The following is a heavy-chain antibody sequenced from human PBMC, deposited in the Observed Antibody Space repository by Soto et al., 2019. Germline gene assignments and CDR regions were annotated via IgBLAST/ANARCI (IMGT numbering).Heavy chain of an antibody. Sequence: PGGSLRLSCAASGFTFRSYVMSWVRQAPGNGLEWVSSISVSGGTTYYAESVKGRFTISRDNSKNTLYVQMNSLRAEDTAVYYCAKQWLDQNYFDSWGQGTLVTVSS. CDR3: AKQWLDQNYFDS. D-gene: IGHD6-19*01. J-gene: IGHJ4*02. CDR2: ISVSGGTT. CDR1: GFTFRSYV. V-gene: IGHV3-23*01.